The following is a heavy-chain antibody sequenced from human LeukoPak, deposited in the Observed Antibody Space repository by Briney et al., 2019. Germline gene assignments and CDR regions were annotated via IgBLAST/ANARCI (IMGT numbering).Heavy chain of an antibody. V-gene: IGHV3-23*01. J-gene: IGHJ4*02. Sequence: GGSLRLSCTASGFTLSSYAMSWVRQAPGEGLEWVSTISGSADNTNYAEAAKGRFTIFRDNSKNTMYLQMNSLRAEDTAVYYCAKQGFGCWGQGTLVTVSS. CDR1: GFTLSSYA. CDR3: AKQGFGC. CDR2: ISGSADNT.